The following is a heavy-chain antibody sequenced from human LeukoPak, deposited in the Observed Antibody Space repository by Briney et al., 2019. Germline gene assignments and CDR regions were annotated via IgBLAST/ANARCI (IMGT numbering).Heavy chain of an antibody. CDR1: GFTFTSYS. J-gene: IGHJ4*02. Sequence: GGSLGLSCAASGFTFTSYSMNWVRQAPGRGLEWVSSISSSSTYIYYADSVQGRFTISRDNSKNTLYLQMNSLRTDDTAVYYCAKSSGIAYWGQGTLVTVSS. V-gene: IGHV3-21*04. CDR3: AKSSGIAY. CDR2: ISSSSTYI. D-gene: IGHD6-13*01.